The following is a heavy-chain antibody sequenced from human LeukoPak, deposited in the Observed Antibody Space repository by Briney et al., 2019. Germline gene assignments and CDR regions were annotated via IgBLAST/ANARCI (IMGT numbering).Heavy chain of an antibody. CDR3: AKASSGWNEYYYYGMDV. CDR2: ISGSGGST. Sequence: GGSLRLSCAASGFTFSSYAMSWVRQAPGKGLEWVSAISGSGGSTYYADSVKGRFTISRDNPKNTLYLQMNSLRAEDTAVYYCAKASSGWNEYYYYGMDVWGQGTTVTVSS. D-gene: IGHD6-19*01. V-gene: IGHV3-23*01. CDR1: GFTFSSYA. J-gene: IGHJ6*02.